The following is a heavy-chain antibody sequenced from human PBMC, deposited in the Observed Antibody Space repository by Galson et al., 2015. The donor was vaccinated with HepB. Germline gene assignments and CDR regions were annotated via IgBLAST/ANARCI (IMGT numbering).Heavy chain of an antibody. Sequence: SVKVSCKASGYTFTSYGISWVRQAPGQGLEWMGWISAYNGNTNYAQKLQGRVTMTTDTSTSTAYVELRSLRSDDTAVYYCAREDDILTGYSAYGMDVWGQGTTVTVSS. CDR2: ISAYNGNT. V-gene: IGHV1-18*04. CDR3: AREDDILTGYSAYGMDV. J-gene: IGHJ6*02. D-gene: IGHD3-9*01. CDR1: GYTFTSYG.